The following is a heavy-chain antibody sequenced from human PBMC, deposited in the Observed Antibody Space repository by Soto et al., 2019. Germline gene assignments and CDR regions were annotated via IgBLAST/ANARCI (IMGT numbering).Heavy chain of an antibody. Sequence: QVQLVQSGAEVKKPGASVKVSCKASGYTFTSYAMHWVRQAPGQRLEWMGWINAGNGNTKYSQKFQGRVTITRDTSASPAYRELSSLRSEDTAVYYCARDMGVGLSDYWGQGPLVTVSS. D-gene: IGHD3-16*01. CDR3: ARDMGVGLSDY. J-gene: IGHJ4*02. V-gene: IGHV1-3*01. CDR1: GYTFTSYA. CDR2: INAGNGNT.